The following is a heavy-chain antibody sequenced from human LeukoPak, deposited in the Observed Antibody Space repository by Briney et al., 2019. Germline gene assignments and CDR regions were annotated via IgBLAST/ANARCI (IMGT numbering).Heavy chain of an antibody. CDR1: GGSISSGGYY. CDR2: IYYSGST. D-gene: IGHD3-9*01. CDR3: ARARGYPTGHAFDI. J-gene: IGHJ3*02. Sequence: SSETLSLTCTVSGGSISSGGYYRSWIRQHPGKGLEWIGYIYYSGSTYYNPSLKSRVTISVDTSKNQFSLKLSSVTAADTAVYYCARARGYPTGHAFDIWGQGTMVTVSS. V-gene: IGHV4-31*03.